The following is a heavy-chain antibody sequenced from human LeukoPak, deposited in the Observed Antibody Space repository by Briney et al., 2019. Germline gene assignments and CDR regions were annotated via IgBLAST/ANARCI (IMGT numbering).Heavy chain of an antibody. CDR2: MNPNSGNT. J-gene: IGHJ6*03. CDR3: ARAWRVVPAAMVIYYNMDV. D-gene: IGHD2-2*01. V-gene: IGHV1-8*01. Sequence: ASVKVSCKASGYTFTSYDINWVRQATGQGLEWMGWMNPNSGNTGYAQKFQGRVTMTRNTSISTAYMELSSLRSEDTAVYYCARAWRVVPAAMVIYYNMDVWGKGTTVTVSS. CDR1: GYTFTSYD.